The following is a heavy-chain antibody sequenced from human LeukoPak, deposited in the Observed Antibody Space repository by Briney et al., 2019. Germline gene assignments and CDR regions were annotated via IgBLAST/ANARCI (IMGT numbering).Heavy chain of an antibody. D-gene: IGHD6-6*01. Sequence: GRSLRLSCAASGFTFSSYAMHWVRQAPGKGLEWVAVISYDGSNKYYADSVKGRFTISRDNSKNTLYLQMNSLRAEDTAAYYCARRFSSSTLDYWGQGTLVTVSS. CDR3: ARRFSSSTLDY. J-gene: IGHJ4*02. CDR1: GFTFSSYA. CDR2: ISYDGSNK. V-gene: IGHV3-30*04.